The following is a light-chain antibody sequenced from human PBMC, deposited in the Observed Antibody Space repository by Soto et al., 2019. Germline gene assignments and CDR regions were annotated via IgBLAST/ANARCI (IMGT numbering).Light chain of an antibody. CDR3: QRSYRVRT. CDR2: AVS. CDR1: QGINKD. J-gene: IGKJ1*01. Sequence: DIQMTQSPSSLSASLEDRFTIICRASQGINKDLNWHQKTPGKAPQLLIYAVSTLQSGVPSRISGGASAKDFTITISSLEPEYFASYYCQRSYRVRTFGQGTKVDIK. V-gene: IGKV1-39*01.